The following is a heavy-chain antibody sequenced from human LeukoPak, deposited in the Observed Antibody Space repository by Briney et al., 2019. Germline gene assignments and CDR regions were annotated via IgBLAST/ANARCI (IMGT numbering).Heavy chain of an antibody. Sequence: PGGSLRLSCAASGFTFDDYAMHWVRQAPGKGLEWVSGISWNSGSIGYADSVKGRFTISRDNAKNSLYLQMNRLRAEDTAVYYCAITSHPTGNDYWGQGTLVTVSS. CDR2: ISWNSGSI. CDR1: GFTFDDYA. J-gene: IGHJ4*02. CDR3: AITSHPTGNDY. D-gene: IGHD1-1*01. V-gene: IGHV3-9*01.